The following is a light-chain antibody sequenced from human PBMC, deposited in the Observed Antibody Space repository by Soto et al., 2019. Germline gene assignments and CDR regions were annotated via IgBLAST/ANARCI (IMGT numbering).Light chain of an antibody. CDR1: SGYSNYK. CDR2: VGTGGMVG. V-gene: IGLV9-49*01. CDR3: GADHGSGSSWGVV. J-gene: IGLJ2*01. Sequence: QTVVTQPPSASASLGASVTLTCTLSSGYSNYKVDWYQQRPGKGPRFVMRVGTGGMVGAKGDGIPDRFSVLGSGLNRYLTIKNIQEEDESDYHCGADHGSGSSWGVVFGGGTKLTVL.